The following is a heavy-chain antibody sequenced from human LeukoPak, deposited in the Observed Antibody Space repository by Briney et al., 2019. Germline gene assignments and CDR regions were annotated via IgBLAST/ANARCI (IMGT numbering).Heavy chain of an antibody. D-gene: IGHD2-2*01. CDR2: IKSKSDGGTI. J-gene: IGHJ3*02. CDR1: GFTFSNAW. CDR3: TTGSSPYAFDI. V-gene: IGHV3-15*01. Sequence: GGSLRLSCAASGFTFSNAWMSWVRQAPGKGLEWVGRIKSKSDGGTIDYAAPVKGRFTISRDDSKNTLYPQMNSLKTEDTAVYYCTTGSSPYAFDIWGQGTMVTVSS.